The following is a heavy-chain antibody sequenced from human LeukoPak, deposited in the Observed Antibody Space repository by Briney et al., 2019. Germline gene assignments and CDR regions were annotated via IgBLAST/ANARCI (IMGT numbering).Heavy chain of an antibody. J-gene: IGHJ3*02. CDR1: GFTFSSYA. CDR2: ISYDGSNK. CDR3: ARASSRDAFDI. Sequence: GGSLRLSCAASGFTFSSYAMHWVRQAPGKGLEWVAVISYDGSNKYYADSVKGRFTISRDNSKNTLYLQMNSLRAEETAVYYCARASSRDAFDIWGQGTMVTVSS. V-gene: IGHV3-30*04. D-gene: IGHD2-15*01.